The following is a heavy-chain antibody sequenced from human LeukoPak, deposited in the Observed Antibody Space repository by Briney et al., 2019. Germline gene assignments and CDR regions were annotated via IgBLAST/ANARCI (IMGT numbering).Heavy chain of an antibody. D-gene: IGHD3-22*01. V-gene: IGHV4-59*08. CDR2: LYYSGGT. J-gene: IGHJ5*02. Sequence: KPSETLSLTCTVSGGSISSYYWSWIRQPPGKGLEWIGYLYYSGGTNYNPSLKSRVTISVDKSKNQFSLKLSSVTAADTAVYYCARDYYDSSASINWFDLWGQGTLVTVSS. CDR3: ARDYYDSSASINWFDL. CDR1: GGSISSYY.